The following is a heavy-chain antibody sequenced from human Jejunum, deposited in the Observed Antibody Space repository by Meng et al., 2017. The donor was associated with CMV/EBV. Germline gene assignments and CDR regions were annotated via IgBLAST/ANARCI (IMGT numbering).Heavy chain of an antibody. Sequence: EVALVGAWGGLVQPGGSLRLSWSASGFTVSNSYMSWVRQAPGKGLEWVSVIYGGGSTYYADSVKGRFTISRDSSKNTLYLQMNSLRAEDTAVYYCAREGTTLVTYDYWGQGTLVTVFS. CDR1: GFTVSNSY. CDR3: AREGTTLVTYDY. CDR2: IYGGGST. J-gene: IGHJ4*02. D-gene: IGHD5-18*01. V-gene: IGHV3-66*01.